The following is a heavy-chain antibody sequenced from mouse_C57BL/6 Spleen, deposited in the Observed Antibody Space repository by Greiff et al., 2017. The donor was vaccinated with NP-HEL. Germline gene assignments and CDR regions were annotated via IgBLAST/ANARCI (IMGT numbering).Heavy chain of an antibody. CDR1: GYSITSGYD. V-gene: IGHV3-1*01. J-gene: IGHJ4*01. Sequence: VQLKESGPGMVKPSQSLSLTCTVTGYSITSGYDWHWIRHFPGNKLEWMGYISYSGSTNYNPSLKSRISITHDTSKNHFFLKLNSVTTEDTATYYCASRITTVPSYYAMDYWGQGTSVTVSS. D-gene: IGHD1-1*01. CDR3: ASRITTVPSYYAMDY. CDR2: ISYSGST.